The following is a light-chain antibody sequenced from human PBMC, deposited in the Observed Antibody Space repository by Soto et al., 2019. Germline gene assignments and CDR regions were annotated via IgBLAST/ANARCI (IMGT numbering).Light chain of an antibody. CDR1: QTISSW. Sequence: DVQMTKSPSTLSGSVGDRVTTTGRASQTISSWLAWYQQTPGKAPKIRIYKASTLKGGVPSRLGGSGAGTEFTLTISSLQPDDFATYYCQQNYGTFTFGQGTRLEIK. CDR3: QQNYGTFT. V-gene: IGKV1-5*03. CDR2: KAS. J-gene: IGKJ5*01.